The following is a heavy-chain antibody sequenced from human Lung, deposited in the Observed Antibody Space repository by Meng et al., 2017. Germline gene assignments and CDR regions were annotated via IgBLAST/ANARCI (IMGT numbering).Heavy chain of an antibody. D-gene: IGHD4-11*01. CDR3: ARGPTTMAHDFDY. CDR2: INHSGST. J-gene: IGHJ4*02. Sequence: QGRLQQWCAGLFKPSETLSLTCVVSGGSFSDYYWSRIRQPPGKGLEWIGEINHSGSTNYNPSLESRATISVDTSQNNLSLKLSSVTAADSAVYYCARGPTTMAHDFDYWGQGTLVTVSS. CDR1: GGSFSDYY. V-gene: IGHV4-34*01.